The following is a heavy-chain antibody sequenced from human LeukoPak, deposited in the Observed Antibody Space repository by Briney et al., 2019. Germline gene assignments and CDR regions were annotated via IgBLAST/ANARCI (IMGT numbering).Heavy chain of an antibody. CDR2: ISYGGSNK. CDR1: GFTFSSYA. D-gene: IGHD6-19*01. CDR3: AKVKAVAGTRGELDY. V-gene: IGHV3-30*04. J-gene: IGHJ4*02. Sequence: GRSLRLSCAASGFTFSSYAMHWVRQAPGKGLEWVAVISYGGSNKYYADSVKGRFTISRDNSKNTLYLQMNSLRAEDTAVYYCAKVKAVAGTRGELDYWGQGTLVTVSS.